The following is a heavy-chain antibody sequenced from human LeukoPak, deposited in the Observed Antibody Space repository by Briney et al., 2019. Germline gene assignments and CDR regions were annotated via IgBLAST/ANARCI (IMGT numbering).Heavy chain of an antibody. CDR3: GRDLRTYYYDTSGQEP. CDR1: GFTFSTYW. D-gene: IGHD3-22*01. CDR2: IKQDGSEK. J-gene: IGHJ5*02. V-gene: IGHV3-7*01. Sequence: PGGSLRLSCAASGFTFSTYWMIWVRQAPGKGLERVANIKQDGSEKYYVDSVKGRFTISRDNAKNSLYLQMNSLRAEDTAVYYCGRDLRTYYYDTSGQEPWGQGTLVTVSS.